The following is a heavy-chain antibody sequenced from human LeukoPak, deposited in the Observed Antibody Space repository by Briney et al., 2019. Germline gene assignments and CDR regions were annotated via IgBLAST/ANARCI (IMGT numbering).Heavy chain of an antibody. J-gene: IGHJ5*02. Sequence: GASVKVSCKASGYTFTSYAMHWVRQAPGQRLEWMGWINAGNGNTKYSQKFQGRVTITRDTSASTAYMELSSLRSEDTAVYYCASGVFRGYCSSTSCANWFDPWGQGTLVTVSS. D-gene: IGHD2-2*01. CDR1: GYTFTSYA. V-gene: IGHV1-3*01. CDR2: INAGNGNT. CDR3: ASGVFRGYCSSTSCANWFDP.